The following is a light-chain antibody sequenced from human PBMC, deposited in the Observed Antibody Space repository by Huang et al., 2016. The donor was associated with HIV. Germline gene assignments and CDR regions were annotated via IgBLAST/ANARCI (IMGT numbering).Light chain of an antibody. J-gene: IGKJ4*01. CDR2: RAA. Sequence: EIVLTQSPATLSLSPGERATLSCRASQNVTDSLAWYRQKPGQAPSLLIYRAANRATGTPARCSGSGSGTDFTLTISNLEPEDFAIYYCQERIQWPRLTFGGGTKVEIK. CDR3: QERIQWPRLT. V-gene: IGKV3-11*01. CDR1: QNVTDS.